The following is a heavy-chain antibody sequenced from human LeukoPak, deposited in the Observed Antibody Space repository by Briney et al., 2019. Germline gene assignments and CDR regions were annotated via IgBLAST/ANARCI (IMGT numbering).Heavy chain of an antibody. CDR3: AKGGQMGH. J-gene: IGHJ4*02. D-gene: IGHD2-8*01. CDR1: GFIFTNLA. CDR2: INVNGDIT. V-gene: IGHV3-23*01. Sequence: GGSLSLSCAASGFIFTNLAMTCVRQAPGKGLEWVSDINVNGDITYYADSVKGRFTISRDNSKNAVYLQMTSLRGDDTAVYYCAKGGQMGHWGQGTLVTVSS.